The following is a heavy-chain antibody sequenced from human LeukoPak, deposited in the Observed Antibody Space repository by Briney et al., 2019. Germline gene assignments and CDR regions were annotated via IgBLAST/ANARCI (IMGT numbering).Heavy chain of an antibody. D-gene: IGHD3-10*01. CDR1: GGSVTSGNYC. Sequence: PSETLSLTCTVPGGSVTSGNYCWSWHRPPPGQGLEWIGYIANSGSTNYNPSLKSRVTISIDTSKKQFSLKLSSVTAADTAVYYCARADYGSRFSHWGQGTLVTVSS. CDR2: IANSGST. CDR3: ARADYGSRFSH. V-gene: IGHV4-61*01. J-gene: IGHJ4*02.